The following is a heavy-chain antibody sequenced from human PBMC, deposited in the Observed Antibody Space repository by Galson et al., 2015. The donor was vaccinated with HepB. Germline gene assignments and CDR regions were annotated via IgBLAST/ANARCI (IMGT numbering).Heavy chain of an antibody. CDR3: ARDDYGDYGLLEYFDY. J-gene: IGHJ4*02. V-gene: IGHV3-48*03. Sequence: SLRLSCAASGFTFSSYEMNWVRQAPGKGLEWVSYISSSGSTIYYADSVKGRFTISRDNAKNSLYLQMNSLRAEDTAVYYCARDDYGDYGLLEYFDYWGQGTLVTVSS. CDR1: GFTFSSYE. D-gene: IGHD4-17*01. CDR2: ISSSGSTI.